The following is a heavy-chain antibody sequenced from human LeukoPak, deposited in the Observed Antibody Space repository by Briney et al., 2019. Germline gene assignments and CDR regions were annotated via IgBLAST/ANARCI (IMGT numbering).Heavy chain of an antibody. V-gene: IGHV3-64*01. Sequence: GGSLRLSCAASGFTFSSYAMHWVRQAPGKGLEYVSAISSNGGSTYYANSVKGGFTISRDNSKNTLYLQMGSLRAEDMAVYYCAREATIYDAFDIWGQGTMVTVSS. CDR1: GFTFSSYA. D-gene: IGHD5-12*01. J-gene: IGHJ3*02. CDR3: AREATIYDAFDI. CDR2: ISSNGGST.